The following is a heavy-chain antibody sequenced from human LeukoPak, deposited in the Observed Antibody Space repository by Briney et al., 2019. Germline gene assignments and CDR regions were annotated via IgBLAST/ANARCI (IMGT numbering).Heavy chain of an antibody. D-gene: IGHD3-22*01. V-gene: IGHV3-23*01. CDR2: ISGSGGST. CDR1: GFTFSSYA. Sequence: PGGSLRLSCAAFGFTFSSYAMSWVRQAPGKGLEWVSAISGSGGSTYYADSVKGRFTISRDNSKNTLYLQMNSLRAEDTAVYYCAKARVYYYDSSGFDYWGQGTLVTVSS. CDR3: AKARVYYYDSSGFDY. J-gene: IGHJ4*02.